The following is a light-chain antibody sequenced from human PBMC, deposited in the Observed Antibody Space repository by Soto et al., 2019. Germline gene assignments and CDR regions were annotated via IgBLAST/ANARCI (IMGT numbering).Light chain of an antibody. CDR3: SSYTFSNTLI. Sequence: QSVLTQPASVSGSPGQSITISCTGSSSDVGGYVYVSWYQQHPGKTPKLMIYEVSNRPPGVSNRFSGSKSGNTASLTISGLQTEDEADYYCSSYTFSNTLIFGGGTKVTVL. CDR2: EVS. J-gene: IGLJ2*01. CDR1: SSDVGGYVY. V-gene: IGLV2-14*01.